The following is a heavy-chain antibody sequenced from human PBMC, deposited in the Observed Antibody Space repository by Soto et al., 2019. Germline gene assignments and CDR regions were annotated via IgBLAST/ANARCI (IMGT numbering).Heavy chain of an antibody. J-gene: IGHJ1*01. CDR2: ISGSGGST. D-gene: IGHD2-2*01. CDR1: GFTFSSYA. CDR3: AKQPDIVVVPAAMRYFQH. V-gene: IGHV3-23*01. Sequence: VQLLESGGGLVQPGGSLRLSCAASGFTFSSYAMSWVRQAPGKGLEWVSAISGSGGSTYYADSVKGRFTISRDNSKNTLYLQMNSLRAEDTAVYYCAKQPDIVVVPAAMRYFQHWGQGTLVTVSS.